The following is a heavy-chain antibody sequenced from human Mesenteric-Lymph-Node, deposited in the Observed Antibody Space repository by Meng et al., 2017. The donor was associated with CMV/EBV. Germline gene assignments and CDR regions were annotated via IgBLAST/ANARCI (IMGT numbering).Heavy chain of an antibody. J-gene: IGHJ4*02. CDR2: IYHSGSI. CDR1: GGSISSSNW. CDR3: AREDRGGSGSYDY. V-gene: IGHV4-4*02. Sequence: CAVSGGSISSSNWWSWVRQPPGKGLEWIGEIYHSGSINYNPSLKSRVTISVDKSKNQFSLKLSSVTAADTAVYYCAREDRGGSGSYDYWGQGTLVTVSS. D-gene: IGHD3-10*01.